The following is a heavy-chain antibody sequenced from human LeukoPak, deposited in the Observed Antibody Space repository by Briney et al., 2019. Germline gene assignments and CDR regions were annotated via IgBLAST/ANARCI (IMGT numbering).Heavy chain of an antibody. CDR1: GFTFSHDW. J-gene: IGHJ1*01. D-gene: IGHD1-26*01. V-gene: IGHV3-7*01. CDR3: ARGGTSGSYPPAEYFQH. Sequence: PGGSLRLSCAASGFTFSHDWMSWVRQAPGKGLEWVANIKQDGSEKYYVDSVKGRFTISRDNAKTSLYLQMNSLRAEDTAVYYCARGGTSGSYPPAEYFQHWGQGTLVTVSS. CDR2: IKQDGSEK.